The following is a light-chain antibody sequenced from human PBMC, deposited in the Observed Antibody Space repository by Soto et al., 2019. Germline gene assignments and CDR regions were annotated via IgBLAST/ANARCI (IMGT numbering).Light chain of an antibody. CDR1: QSCSSY. Sequence: EIVLTQSPGTLSLSPGERATLSCRASQSCSSYLAWYQQKPGQAPRLLMYGASSRATGTPDRFSGSGSGTDFTLTISRLEPEDFAVYYCQQYGSSPLTFRGGTKV. CDR2: GAS. V-gene: IGKV3-20*01. J-gene: IGKJ4*01. CDR3: QQYGSSPLT.